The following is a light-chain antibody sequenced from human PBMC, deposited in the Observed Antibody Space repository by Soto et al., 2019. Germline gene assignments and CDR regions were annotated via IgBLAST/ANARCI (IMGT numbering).Light chain of an antibody. J-gene: IGKJ4*01. Sequence: EIVLTQSPATLSLSPGETATLSCRASQSVNRYLAWYQQKPGQAIRLLIYDTSNRATGIPARFSGSGSGTDFTLPISRLEPEDFAVYYCQQRSNWPPLTFGGGTKVEIK. CDR1: QSVNRY. CDR2: DTS. CDR3: QQRSNWPPLT. V-gene: IGKV3-11*01.